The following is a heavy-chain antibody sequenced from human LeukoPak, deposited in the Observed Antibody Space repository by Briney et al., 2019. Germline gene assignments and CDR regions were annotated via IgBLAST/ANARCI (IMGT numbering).Heavy chain of an antibody. CDR2: ISGSGGRT. D-gene: IGHD3-3*01. J-gene: IGHJ3*01. CDR3: AKPLWSGSADAFDV. CDR1: GFTFSNYA. Sequence: GGSLRLSCAASGFTFSNYAMSWVRQAPGKGLEWVSVISGSGGRTYYADSVKGRFTISRDNSRNTVFLQMTSLRAEDTAVYYCAKPLWSGSADAFDVWGQGTMVTVSS. V-gene: IGHV3-23*01.